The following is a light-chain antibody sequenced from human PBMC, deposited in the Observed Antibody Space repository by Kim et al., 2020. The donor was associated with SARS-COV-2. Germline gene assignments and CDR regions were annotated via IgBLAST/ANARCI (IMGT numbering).Light chain of an antibody. V-gene: IGLV6-57*03. CDR1: SGSIASNY. CDR3: QSYDSSNHWV. CDR2: EDN. J-gene: IGLJ3*02. Sequence: NFMLTQPHSVSESPGKTVTISCTRSSGSIASNYVQWYQQRPGSAPTTVIYEDNQRPSGVPDRFSGSIDSSSNSASLTISGLKTEHEADYYCQSYDSSNHWVFGGGTQLTVL.